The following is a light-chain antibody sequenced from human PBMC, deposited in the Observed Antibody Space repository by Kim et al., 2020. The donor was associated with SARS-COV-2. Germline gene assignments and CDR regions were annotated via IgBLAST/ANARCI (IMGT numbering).Light chain of an antibody. Sequence: DIQMTQSPSTLSASVGDRVTITCRASQSISSWLAWYQQKPGKAPKLLIYKASSLESGVPSRFSGSGSGTEFTLTISSLQPDDFATYYCQQYNSYPWTFRQGTKVDI. CDR2: KAS. V-gene: IGKV1-5*03. CDR3: QQYNSYPWT. CDR1: QSISSW. J-gene: IGKJ1*01.